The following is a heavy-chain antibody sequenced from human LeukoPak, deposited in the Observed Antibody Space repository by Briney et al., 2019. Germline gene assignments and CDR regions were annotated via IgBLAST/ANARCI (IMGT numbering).Heavy chain of an antibody. CDR2: IKQGGREE. V-gene: IGHV3-7*03. D-gene: IGHD3-10*01. CDR3: ARDNGGWFDS. CDR1: EFIFSDYW. J-gene: IGHJ5*01. Sequence: QTGGSLRLSCVASEFIFSDYWMSWVRQAPGKGREWVANIKQGGREEKYVGSVKGRFAISRDDAKSTLYLQMDSLSGDDTAVYYCARDNGGWFDSWGRGTLVTVSS.